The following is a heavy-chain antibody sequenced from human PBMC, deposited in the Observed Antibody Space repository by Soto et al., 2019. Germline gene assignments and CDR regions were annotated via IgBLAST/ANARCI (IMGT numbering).Heavy chain of an antibody. V-gene: IGHV3-64*01. J-gene: IGHJ3*02. CDR2: ISSNGGST. Sequence: GGSLRLSCAASGFTFSSYAMHWVRQAPGKGLECVSAISSNGGSTYYANSGKGRFTISRDNSKNTLYLQMGSLRAEDMAVYYCAREGGETGGYCSGGSCDHDAFDIWGQGTMVTVSS. D-gene: IGHD2-15*01. CDR1: GFTFSSYA. CDR3: AREGGETGGYCSGGSCDHDAFDI.